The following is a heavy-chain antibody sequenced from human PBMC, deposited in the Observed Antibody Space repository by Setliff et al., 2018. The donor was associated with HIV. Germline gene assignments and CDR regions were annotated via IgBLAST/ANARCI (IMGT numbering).Heavy chain of an antibody. CDR3: ARDSGGSPLLDAFDI. CDR2: IYYTGST. J-gene: IGHJ3*02. Sequence: PSETLSLTCTVSGGSISTYFWSWVRQTPGKGLEWIGYIYYTGSTSYNPSFRSRVTISVDTSNNQFSLKLSSVTAADTAVYYCARDSGGSPLLDAFDIWGQGTMVTVSS. CDR1: GGSISTYF. V-gene: IGHV4-59*12. D-gene: IGHD1-26*01.